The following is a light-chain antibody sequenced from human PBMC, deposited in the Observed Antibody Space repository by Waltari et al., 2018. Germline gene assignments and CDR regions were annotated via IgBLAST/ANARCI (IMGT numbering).Light chain of an antibody. CDR1: SSAVGGYNY. Sequence: QSALTQPASVSGSPGQSITISCTGTSSAVGGYNYVPWYQQHPGKAPKRMIYDVSNRPSGVSNRFSGSKSGNTASLTISGLQAEDEADYYCSSYTSSSTLGVFGGGTKLTVL. CDR3: SSYTSSSTLGV. J-gene: IGLJ2*01. CDR2: DVS. V-gene: IGLV2-14*03.